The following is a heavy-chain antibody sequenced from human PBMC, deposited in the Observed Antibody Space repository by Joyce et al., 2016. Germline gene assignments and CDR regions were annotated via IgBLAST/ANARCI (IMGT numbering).Heavy chain of an antibody. J-gene: IGHJ6*02. CDR3: ARGGISYYYAMDV. Sequence: QLVESGGGVVKPGGSLRLSCEASGSTFSSSSMSWFRQAPWKGLEWVAAISGTSYYIFHAETVRGRLTVSRDNAKKTLYLQMNSLRAEDSAVFYCARGGISYYYAMDVWGQGTTVTVSS. CDR1: GSTFSSSS. V-gene: IGHV3-21*01. CDR2: ISGTSYYI. D-gene: IGHD3-16*01.